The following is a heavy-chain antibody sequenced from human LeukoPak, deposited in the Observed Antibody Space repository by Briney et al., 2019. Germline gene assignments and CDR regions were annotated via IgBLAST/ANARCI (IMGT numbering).Heavy chain of an antibody. D-gene: IGHD6-13*01. CDR1: GFTFSNYL. CDR2: INSDGSST. Sequence: GGSLRLSCAASGFTFSNYLMHWVRQAPGKGLVWVSRINSDGSSTSYADSVKGRFTISRDNAKNTLYLQMNSLRDEDTAVYYCARDGRGALYSSSWYSDYWGQGTLVTVSS. CDR3: ARDGRGALYSSSWYSDY. J-gene: IGHJ4*02. V-gene: IGHV3-74*01.